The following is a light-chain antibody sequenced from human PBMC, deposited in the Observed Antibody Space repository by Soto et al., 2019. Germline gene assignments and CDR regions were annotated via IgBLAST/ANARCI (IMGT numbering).Light chain of an antibody. J-gene: IGLJ7*01. V-gene: IGLV1-44*01. CDR1: RSNIGSNT. Sequence: QSVLTQPPSASGTPGQGLTISCSGSRSNIGSNTVDWFQHLPGTAPKLLIYGNYQRPSGVPDRFSGSKSGTSASLAISGLQSEDESDYYCAAWDDSLNGYVFGSGTQLTVL. CDR2: GNY. CDR3: AAWDDSLNGYV.